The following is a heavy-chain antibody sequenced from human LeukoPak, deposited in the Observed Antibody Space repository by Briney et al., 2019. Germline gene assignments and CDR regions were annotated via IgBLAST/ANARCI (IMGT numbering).Heavy chain of an antibody. Sequence: SETLSLTCTVSGGSISSSSYYWGWIRQPPGKGLEWIGSIYYSGSTYYNPSLKSRVTISVDTSKNQFSLKLSSVTAADTAVYYCARDARVRYFDYWGQGTLVTVSS. V-gene: IGHV4-39*07. D-gene: IGHD3-22*01. CDR1: GGSISSSSYY. CDR2: IYYSGST. J-gene: IGHJ4*02. CDR3: ARDARVRYFDY.